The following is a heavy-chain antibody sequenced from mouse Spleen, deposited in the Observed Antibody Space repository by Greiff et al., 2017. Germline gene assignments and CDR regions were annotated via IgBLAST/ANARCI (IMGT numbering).Heavy chain of an antibody. CDR3: ARDGSRGEFAY. D-gene: IGHD1-1*01. CDR2: SRNKANDYTT. V-gene: IGHV7-1*01. J-gene: IGHJ3*01. Sequence: EVQLVESGGGLVQSGRSLRLSCATSGFTFSDFYMEWVRQAPGKGLEWIAASRNKANDYTTEYSASVKGRFIVSRDTSQSILYLQMNALRAEDTAIYYCARDGSRGEFAYWGQGTLVTVSA. CDR1: GFTFSDFY.